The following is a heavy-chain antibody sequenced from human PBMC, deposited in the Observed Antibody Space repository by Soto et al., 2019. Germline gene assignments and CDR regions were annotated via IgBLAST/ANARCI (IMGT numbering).Heavy chain of an antibody. J-gene: IGHJ6*04. V-gene: IGHV1-69*13. CDR2: IIPIFGTA. D-gene: IGHD3-3*01. CDR3: ARVIQDKISIFGVVIPYYYSGMGV. Sequence: ASMRVSCKASGGTFSSYAISWVRQAPGQGLEWMGGIIPIFGTANYAQKFQGRVTITADESTSTAYMELSSLRSEDTAVYYCARVIQDKISIFGVVIPYYYSGMGVWGEGTTVTVSS. CDR1: GGTFSSYA.